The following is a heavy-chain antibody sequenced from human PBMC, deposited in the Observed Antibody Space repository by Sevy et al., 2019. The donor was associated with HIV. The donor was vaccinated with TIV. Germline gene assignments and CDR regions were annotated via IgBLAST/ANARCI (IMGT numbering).Heavy chain of an antibody. V-gene: IGHV1-69*13. J-gene: IGHJ5*02. CDR1: GGTFSSYA. Sequence: ASVKVSCKASGGTFSSYAISWVRQAPGQGLEWMGGIIPIFGTANYEQKFQGRVTITADESTSTAYMELSSLRSADTAVSSCAADRQRYYDSGGACWFDPWGQGTLVTVSS. CDR2: IIPIFGTA. CDR3: AADRQRYYDSGGACWFDP. D-gene: IGHD3-22*01.